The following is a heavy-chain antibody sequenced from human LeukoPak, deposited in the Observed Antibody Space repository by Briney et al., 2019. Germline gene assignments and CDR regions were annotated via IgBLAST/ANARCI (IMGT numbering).Heavy chain of an antibody. CDR2: ISGSGNST. CDR3: AKQRGYGVSNYNDY. V-gene: IGHV3-23*01. Sequence: PGGSLRLSCAASGFTFSNYAMRWVRQAPGKGLEWVSTISGSGNSTYYADSVKGRFTISRDNPKNTFYLQMNSLRAEDTAVYYCAKQRGYGVSNYNDYWGQGTLVTVSS. CDR1: GFTFSNYA. D-gene: IGHD5-12*01. J-gene: IGHJ4*02.